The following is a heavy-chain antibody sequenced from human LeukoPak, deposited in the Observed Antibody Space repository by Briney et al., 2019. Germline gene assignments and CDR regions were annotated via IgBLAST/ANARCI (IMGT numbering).Heavy chain of an antibody. Sequence: GGSLRLFCAASGFTFNRLWMHLVRQAPGKGPGWVSRINSDGLCTSYEDSVQGRFTISRDNAQHTLFLQVISLGADDTAVYYCARFTVAGPYDYWGQGTLVTVSS. CDR2: INSDGLCT. CDR3: ARFTVAGPYDY. CDR1: GFTFNRLW. J-gene: IGHJ4*02. D-gene: IGHD6-19*01. V-gene: IGHV3-74*01.